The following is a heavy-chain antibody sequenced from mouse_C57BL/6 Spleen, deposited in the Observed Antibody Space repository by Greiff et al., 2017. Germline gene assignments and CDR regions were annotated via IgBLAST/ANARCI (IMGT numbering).Heavy chain of an antibody. D-gene: IGHD1-1*01. J-gene: IGHJ2*01. CDR1: GFTFTDYY. V-gene: IGHV7-3*01. CDR3: ARYKRTTVVEYYLDY. Sequence: EVQVVESGGGLVQPGGSLSLSCAASGFTFTDYYMSWVRQPPGTALEWLGFIRNKANGYTTEYSASVKGRFTISRDNSQSNLYLQMNALRAEDSATYYCARYKRTTVVEYYLDYWGQGTTLTVAS. CDR2: IRNKANGYTT.